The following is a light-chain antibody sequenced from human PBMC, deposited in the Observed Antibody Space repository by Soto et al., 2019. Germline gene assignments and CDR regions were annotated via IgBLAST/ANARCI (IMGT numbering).Light chain of an antibody. CDR1: QTIGNY. J-gene: IGKJ5*01. CDR2: KTS. V-gene: IGKV1-39*01. CDR3: QQSSRAPVT. Sequence: DIQLTQSPSSLSVSVGDSVTITCRASQTIGNYVNWYQQKPGKAPEVLIYKTSTLQSGAPSRFRGSGSGTDXXXXXXXLQPEDVAXYYXQQSSRAPVTFGQGTRLDIK.